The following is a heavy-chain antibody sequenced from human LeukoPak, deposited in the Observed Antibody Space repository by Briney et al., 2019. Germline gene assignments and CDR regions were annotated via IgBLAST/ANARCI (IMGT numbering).Heavy chain of an antibody. D-gene: IGHD5-24*01. CDR2: MNPNSGNT. CDR1: GFTFTRYD. CDR3: ARGGEMATIGDY. Sequence: ASVKVSCKASGFTFTRYDINWVRQATGQGLEWMGWMNPNSGNTGYAQKFQGRVTMTRNTSISTAYMELSSLRSEDTAVYYCARGGEMATIGDYWGQGTLVTVSS. J-gene: IGHJ4*02. V-gene: IGHV1-8*01.